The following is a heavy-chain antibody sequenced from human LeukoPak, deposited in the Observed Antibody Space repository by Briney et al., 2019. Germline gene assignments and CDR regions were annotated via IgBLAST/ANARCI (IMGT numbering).Heavy chain of an antibody. J-gene: IGHJ3*02. D-gene: IGHD6-19*01. CDR2: IYYSGST. Sequence: SETLSLTCTVSGGSISSYYWSWIRQPPGKGLEWIGYIYYSGSTNYNPSLKSRVTISVDTSKNQLSLKLSSVTAADTAVYYCARAVAGRADAFDIWGQGTMVTVSS. V-gene: IGHV4-59*01. CDR3: ARAVAGRADAFDI. CDR1: GGSISSYY.